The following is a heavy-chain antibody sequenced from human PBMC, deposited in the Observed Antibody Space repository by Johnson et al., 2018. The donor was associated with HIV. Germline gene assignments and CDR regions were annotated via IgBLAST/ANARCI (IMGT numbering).Heavy chain of an antibody. J-gene: IGHJ3*02. Sequence: QVQLVESGGGLVKPGGSLRLSCTASGFTFSDYYMNWIRQAPGKGLEWVAVISYDGSNKYYADSVKGRFTISRDNSKNTLYLQMNSLRAEDTAVYYCARGFEQLDDAFDIWGQGTMVTVSS. V-gene: IGHV3-30-3*01. D-gene: IGHD1-1*01. CDR2: ISYDGSNK. CDR1: GFTFSDYY. CDR3: ARGFEQLDDAFDI.